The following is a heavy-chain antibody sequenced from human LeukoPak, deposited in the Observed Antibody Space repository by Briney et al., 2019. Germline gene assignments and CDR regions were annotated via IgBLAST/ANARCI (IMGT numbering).Heavy chain of an antibody. CDR3: AKELLSSPTAEDAFDI. J-gene: IGHJ3*02. CDR1: GFTFSSYS. D-gene: IGHD1-14*01. Sequence: GGSLRLSCAASGFTFSSYSMNWVRQAPGKGLEWVSSISSSSSYIYYADSVKGRFTISRDNSKNTLYLQMNSLRAEDTAVYYCAKELLSSPTAEDAFDIWGQGTMVTVSS. CDR2: ISSSSSYI. V-gene: IGHV3-21*01.